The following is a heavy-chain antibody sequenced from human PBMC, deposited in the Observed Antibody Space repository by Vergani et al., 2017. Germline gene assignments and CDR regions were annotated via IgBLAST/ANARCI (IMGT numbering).Heavy chain of an antibody. D-gene: IGHD3-9*01. Sequence: QLQLQESGPGLVKPSETLSLTCTVSGGSISSSSYYWGWLRQPPGKGLEWIGSIYYSGSTYYNPSLKSRVTISVDTSKNQFSLKLSSVTAADTAVYYCARRIYYDILTGCPFDYGGQGTLVTVSS. CDR1: GGSISSSSYY. V-gene: IGHV4-39*01. J-gene: IGHJ4*02. CDR2: IYYSGST. CDR3: ARRIYYDILTGCPFDY.